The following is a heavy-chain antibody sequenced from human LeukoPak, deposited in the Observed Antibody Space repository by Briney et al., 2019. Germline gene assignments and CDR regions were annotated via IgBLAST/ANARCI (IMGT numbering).Heavy chain of an antibody. CDR2: IYTSGST. V-gene: IGHV4-61*02. J-gene: IGHJ4*02. Sequence: SETLSLTCTVSGGSISSGSYYWSWIRQPAGKGLEWIGRIYTSGSTNYNPSLKSRVTISVDTSKNQFSLKLSSVTAAGTAVYYCARAALRYFDYWGQGTLVTVSS. CDR1: GGSISSGSYY. CDR3: ARAALRYFDY.